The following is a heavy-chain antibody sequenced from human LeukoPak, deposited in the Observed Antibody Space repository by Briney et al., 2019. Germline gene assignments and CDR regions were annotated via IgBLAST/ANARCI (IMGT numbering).Heavy chain of an antibody. CDR2: MNPNSGNT. CDR1: GYTFTSYD. D-gene: IGHD3-10*01. V-gene: IGHV1-8*01. Sequence: ASVKVSCKASGYTFTSYDINWVRQATGQGLEWMGWMNPNSGNTGYAQKFQGRVTMTRNTSISTAYMELSSLRSEDTAVYYCARGTYYYGSGSYSAYYYYYYYMDVWGKGTTVTISS. CDR3: ARGTYYYGSGSYSAYYYYYYYMDV. J-gene: IGHJ6*03.